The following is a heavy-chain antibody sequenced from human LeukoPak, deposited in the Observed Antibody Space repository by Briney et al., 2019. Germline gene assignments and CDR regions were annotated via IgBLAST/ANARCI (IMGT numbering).Heavy chain of an antibody. CDR2: MYYGGST. V-gene: IGHV4-39*01. CDR3: ARHSIFGATYYYMDV. Sequence: SETLSLTCTVSGGSTSSTSYYWGWIRQPPGKGLEWIGSMYYGGSTYYNSSLESRITISVDTSKNQFSLKLSSVTAADTAVYYCARHSIFGATYYYMDVWGKGTTVTVSS. CDR1: GGSTSSTSYY. J-gene: IGHJ6*03. D-gene: IGHD1-26*01.